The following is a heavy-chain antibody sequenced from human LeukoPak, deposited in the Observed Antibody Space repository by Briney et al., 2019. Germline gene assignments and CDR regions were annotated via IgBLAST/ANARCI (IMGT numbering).Heavy chain of an antibody. Sequence: GGSLRLSCAASGFTFSSYEMNWVRQAPGKGLEWVSYISSSGSTIYYADSVKGRFTISRDNAKNSLYLQMNSLRAEDTAVYYCAREASGYSCGLDAFDIWGQGTMVTVSS. D-gene: IGHD5-18*01. CDR1: GFTFSSYE. CDR2: ISSSGSTI. CDR3: AREASGYSCGLDAFDI. V-gene: IGHV3-48*03. J-gene: IGHJ3*02.